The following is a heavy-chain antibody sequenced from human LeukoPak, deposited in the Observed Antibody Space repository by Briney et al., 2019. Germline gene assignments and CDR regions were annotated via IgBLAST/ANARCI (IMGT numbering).Heavy chain of an antibody. J-gene: IGHJ4*02. D-gene: IGHD7-27*01. CDR2: IYYSGNT. CDR1: GGYISSYS. CDR3: ASRKLGNDY. Sequence: ETLSLTCTVSGGYISSYSWSWIRQPPGKGLEWIGYIYYSGNTNYNPSLKSRVTISVDTSKNQFSLKLISVTAADTAVYYCASRKLGNDYWGQGTLVTVSS. V-gene: IGHV4-59*01.